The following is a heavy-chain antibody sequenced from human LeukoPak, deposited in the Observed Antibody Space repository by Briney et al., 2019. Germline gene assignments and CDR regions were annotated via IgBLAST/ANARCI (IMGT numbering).Heavy chain of an antibody. CDR3: AKTKDDSSALDY. Sequence: GGSLRLSCAASGFAVSSNYMCWVRQAPGKGLEWVSVIYSGGSTYYADSVKGRFTISRDNSRNTLYLQMNSLRAEDTAVYYCAKTKDDSSALDYWGQGTLVTVSS. V-gene: IGHV3-53*01. J-gene: IGHJ4*02. CDR2: IYSGGST. D-gene: IGHD3-22*01. CDR1: GFAVSSNY.